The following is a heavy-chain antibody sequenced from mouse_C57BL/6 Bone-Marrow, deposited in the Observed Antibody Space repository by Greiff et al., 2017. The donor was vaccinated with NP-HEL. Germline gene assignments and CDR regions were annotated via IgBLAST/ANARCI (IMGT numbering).Heavy chain of an antibody. CDR2: ISDGGSYT. CDR3: AREHYGSSLAWFAY. D-gene: IGHD1-1*01. CDR1: GFTFSSYA. V-gene: IGHV5-4*01. J-gene: IGHJ3*01. Sequence: EVQRVESGGGLVKPGGSLKLSCAASGFTFSSYAMSWVRQTPEKRLEWVATISDGGSYTYYPDNVKGRFTISRDNAKNNLYLQMSHLKSEDTAMYYCAREHYGSSLAWFAYWGQGTLVTVSA.